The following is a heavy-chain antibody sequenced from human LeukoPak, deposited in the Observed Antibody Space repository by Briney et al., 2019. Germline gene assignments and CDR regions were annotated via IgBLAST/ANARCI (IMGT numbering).Heavy chain of an antibody. Sequence: PGRSLRLSCAASGFTFSSYAMSWVRQAPGKGLEWVSDINGSGGSTYYADSVKGRFTVSRDNSNNTLYLQMSSLTAADTAVYYCAKDRSIGTYYTFDHWGQGTLVTVSS. D-gene: IGHD1-26*01. J-gene: IGHJ4*02. V-gene: IGHV3-23*01. CDR3: AKDRSIGTYYTFDH. CDR1: GFTFSSYA. CDR2: INGSGGST.